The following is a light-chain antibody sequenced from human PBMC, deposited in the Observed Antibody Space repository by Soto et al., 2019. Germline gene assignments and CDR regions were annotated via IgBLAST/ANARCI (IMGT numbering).Light chain of an antibody. V-gene: IGLV1-47*01. Sequence: QSVLTQPPSASGTPGQGVTISCSGSTSNIGSNYVYWYQQLPGTAPKLLIYRNNQRPSGVPDRFSGSKSGTSASLAISGLRSDDEADSLCAPWDDSLNGFYVFGTGTKVTVL. CDR1: TSNIGSNY. CDR2: RNN. J-gene: IGLJ1*01. CDR3: APWDDSLNGFYV.